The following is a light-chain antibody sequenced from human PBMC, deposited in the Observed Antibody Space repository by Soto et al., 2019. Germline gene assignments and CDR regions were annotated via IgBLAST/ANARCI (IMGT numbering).Light chain of an antibody. CDR1: SSDVGGYNY. Sequence: QSVLTQPASVSGSPGQSITISCTGTSSDVGGYNYVSWYQQHPGKAPKGMIYEVSNRPSGVSNRFSGSQSGNTASLTISGLQAEDEADYYCSSHTSSTTWVFGGGTKLTVL. CDR2: EVS. J-gene: IGLJ3*02. CDR3: SSHTSSTTWV. V-gene: IGLV2-14*01.